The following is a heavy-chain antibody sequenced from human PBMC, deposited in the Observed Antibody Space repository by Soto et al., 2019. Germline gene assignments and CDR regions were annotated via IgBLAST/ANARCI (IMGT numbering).Heavy chain of an antibody. CDR3: TTERDY. CDR1: GLSFSGSA. V-gene: IGHV3-73*02. Sequence: EVQLVESGGGLVQVGGSLKLSCAASGLSFSGSAMHWARQASGNGLEWVGRIRSKPHNYATTYAASVEGRFTISRDDSRNTVYLQMNGLKSDDTAMYYCTTERDYWGRGTLVTVSS. CDR2: IRSKPHNYAT. J-gene: IGHJ4*02.